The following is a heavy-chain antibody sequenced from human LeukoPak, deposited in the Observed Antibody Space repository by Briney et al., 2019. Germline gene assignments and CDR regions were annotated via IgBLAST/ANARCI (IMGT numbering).Heavy chain of an antibody. CDR3: ARDALLRYFDWRDAFDI. V-gene: IGHV3-21*01. J-gene: IGHJ3*02. CDR1: GFTFSSDS. D-gene: IGHD3-9*01. CDR2: ISSSSSYI. Sequence: KPGGSLRLSCAASGFTFSSDSMKWVRQAPGKGLEWVSSISSSSSYIYYADSVKGRFTLSRDTAKSSLYLQMNTLRAQDTALYYFARDALLRYFDWRDAFDIWGEGTMVTVSS.